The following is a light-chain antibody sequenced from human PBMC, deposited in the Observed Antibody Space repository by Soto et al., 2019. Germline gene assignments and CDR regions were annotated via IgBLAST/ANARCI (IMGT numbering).Light chain of an antibody. CDR3: SSYAGSLVV. V-gene: IGLV2-8*01. J-gene: IGLJ2*01. CDR2: QVT. CDR1: SSDIGAYNY. Sequence: QSALTQPPSASGSPGQSVTISCTGTSSDIGAYNYVSWYRQYPDKAPKLLVYQVTKRPSGVPDRFSGSKSGNTAALTVSGLQPEDEAVYYCSSYAGSLVVFGGGTKLTVL.